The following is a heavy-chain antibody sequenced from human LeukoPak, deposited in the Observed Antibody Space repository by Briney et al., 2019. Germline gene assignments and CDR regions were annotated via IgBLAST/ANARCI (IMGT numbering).Heavy chain of an antibody. J-gene: IGHJ4*02. V-gene: IGHV3-53*01. CDR3: AKDKGDSSGWLNFDY. Sequence: GGSLRLSCAASGFTVSNNYMSWVRQAPGKGLEWVSVIYSGGSTYYADSVKGRFTISRDNSKNTLYLQMNSLRAEDTAVYYCAKDKGDSSGWLNFDYWGQGTLVTVSS. CDR1: GFTVSNNY. D-gene: IGHD6-19*01. CDR2: IYSGGST.